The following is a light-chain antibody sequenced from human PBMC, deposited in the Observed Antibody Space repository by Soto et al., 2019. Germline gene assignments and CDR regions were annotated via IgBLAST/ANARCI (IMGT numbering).Light chain of an antibody. J-gene: IGKJ2*01. CDR3: QQYNTWPYT. CDR1: QTVGSS. V-gene: IGKV3-15*01. Sequence: EIVMTQSPATLSVSPGERVTLSCRASQTVGSSLAWYQHKPGQSPRLLIYGASTRATAIPATFIGSGSGTDFTFTISSLQSEDFAVYYCQQYNTWPYTFGLGTKLEIK. CDR2: GAS.